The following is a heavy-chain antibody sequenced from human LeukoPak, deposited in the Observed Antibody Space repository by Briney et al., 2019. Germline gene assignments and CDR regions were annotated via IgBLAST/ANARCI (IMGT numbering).Heavy chain of an antibody. V-gene: IGHV1-18*01. CDR1: GYSSTNYG. CDR2: IHIYRGNT. D-gene: IGHD6-13*01. CDR3: VRDVGITVADSFDP. J-gene: IGHJ5*02. Sequence: ASVKVSCKASGYSSTNYGISWVRQAPGQGLEWMGWIHIYRGNTNYAQKFQGRVTMTTDTSTSTVYMEVRGLRSDDTAMYYCVRDVGITVADSFDPWGQGTLVTVSS.